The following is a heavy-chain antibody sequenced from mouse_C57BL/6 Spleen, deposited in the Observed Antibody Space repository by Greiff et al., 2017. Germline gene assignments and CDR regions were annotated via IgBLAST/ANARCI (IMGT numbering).Heavy chain of an antibody. D-gene: IGHD1-1*01. CDR3: AREYYYGSSTLLDY. CDR1: GYTFTSYW. J-gene: IGHJ2*01. CDR2: IDPSDSET. V-gene: IGHV1-52*01. Sequence: QVQLKQPGAELVRPGSSVKLSCKASGYTFTSYWMHWVKQRPIQGLEWIGNIDPSDSETHYNQKFKDKATLTVDKSSSTAYMQLSSLTSEDSAVYYCAREYYYGSSTLLDYWGQGTTLTVSS.